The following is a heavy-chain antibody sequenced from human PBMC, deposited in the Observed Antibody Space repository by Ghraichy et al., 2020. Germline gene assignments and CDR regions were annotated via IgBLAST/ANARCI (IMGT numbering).Heavy chain of an antibody. Sequence: ASVNVSCKASGYTFTSYGLRWVRQAPGQGLEWMGWISAYNGNTNYAQNLQGRVTMTTDTSTSTAYMEVRSLRSDDTAMYYCARALYSYGSGSFYNGNYEDTFYIWGQGTMGTVSS. CDR2: ISAYNGNT. D-gene: IGHD3-10*01. V-gene: IGHV1-18*04. CDR3: ARALYSYGSGSFYNGNYEDTFYI. J-gene: IGHJ3*02. CDR1: GYTFTSYG.